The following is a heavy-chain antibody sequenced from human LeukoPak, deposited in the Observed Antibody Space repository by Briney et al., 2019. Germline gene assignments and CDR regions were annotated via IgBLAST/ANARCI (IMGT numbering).Heavy chain of an antibody. CDR1: GFTFSSYA. V-gene: IGHV3-23*01. CDR3: AKHNDFWSGPFDY. Sequence: PGGSLRLSCAAPGFTFSSYAMSWVRQAPGKGLEWVSTISGTGGSTYYADSVKGRFTISRDNSKNTLYLQMNSLRAGDTAIYYCAKHNDFWSGPFDYWGQGTLVTVSS. CDR2: ISGTGGST. J-gene: IGHJ4*02. D-gene: IGHD3-3*01.